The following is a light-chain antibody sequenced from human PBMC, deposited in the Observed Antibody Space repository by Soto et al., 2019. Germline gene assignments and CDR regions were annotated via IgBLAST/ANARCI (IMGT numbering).Light chain of an antibody. Sequence: DIQMTQSPSTLSASVGDRVTITCRASQSISSWLAWYHQKPGEATKILIYKASTLESVVPSRFSGSGSGTEFTLTISSLQHDDLATYYCHQYDYYPYTFGQGTKLELK. V-gene: IGKV1-5*03. CDR3: HQYDYYPYT. CDR1: QSISSW. CDR2: KAS. J-gene: IGKJ2*01.